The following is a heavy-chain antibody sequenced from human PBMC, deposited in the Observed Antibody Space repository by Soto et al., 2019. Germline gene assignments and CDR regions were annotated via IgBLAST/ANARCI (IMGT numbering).Heavy chain of an antibody. CDR3: IKMGRGYFNL. D-gene: IGHD3-10*01. Sequence: EVQLVESGGGLVKPGGSLRLSCVASGFTLSDAWMTWVRQVPGKGLEWVGRIASKPDGGSTDFAASVRARFTISRDDSGDTLFLQMNSLKTDDTAVYYCIKMGRGYFNLWGQGTLVTVSS. CDR1: GFTLSDAW. V-gene: IGHV3-15*04. CDR2: IASKPDGGST. J-gene: IGHJ4*02.